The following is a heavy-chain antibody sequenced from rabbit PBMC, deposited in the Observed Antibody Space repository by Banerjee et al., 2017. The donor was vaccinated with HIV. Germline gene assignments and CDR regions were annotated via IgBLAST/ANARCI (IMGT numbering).Heavy chain of an antibody. Sequence: QEQLVESGGGLVQPGGSLKLSCKASGFDFSRFGVSWVRQAPGKGLELIGYIDPIFGGTYYASWVNGRFSISRENTQNTLFLQLNSLTVADTAMYFCLRNSGWGVSYFTLRGPGTLVTVS. CDR2: IDPIFGGT. D-gene: IGHD4-1*01. J-gene: IGHJ4*01. CDR1: GFDFSRFG. CDR3: LRNSGWGVSYFTL. V-gene: IGHV1S47*01.